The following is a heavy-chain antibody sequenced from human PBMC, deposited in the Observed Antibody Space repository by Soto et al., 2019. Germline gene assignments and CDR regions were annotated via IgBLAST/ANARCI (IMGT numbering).Heavy chain of an antibody. Sequence: SETLSLTCTVSGGSISSYYWSWIRQPPGKGLEWIGYIYYSGSTNYNPPLKSRVTISVDTSKNQFSLKLSSVTAADTAVYYCARDKITGLFDYWGQGTLVTVSS. V-gene: IGHV4-59*12. J-gene: IGHJ4*02. CDR2: IYYSGST. D-gene: IGHD2-8*02. CDR3: ARDKITGLFDY. CDR1: GGSISSYY.